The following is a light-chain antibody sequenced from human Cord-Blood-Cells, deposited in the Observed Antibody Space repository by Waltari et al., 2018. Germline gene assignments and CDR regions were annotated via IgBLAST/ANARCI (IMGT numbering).Light chain of an antibody. CDR3: CSYAGSSTWV. CDR2: EGS. J-gene: IGLJ3*02. V-gene: IGLV2-23*01. Sequence: QSALTQPASVSGSPGQSITIPCTGTSRDVGSYNLLSCDQQHPAKAPKLMIYEGSRRPSGVSNRFSGSKSGNTASLTISGLQAEDEADYYCCSYAGSSTWVFGGGTKLTVL. CDR1: SRDVGSYNL.